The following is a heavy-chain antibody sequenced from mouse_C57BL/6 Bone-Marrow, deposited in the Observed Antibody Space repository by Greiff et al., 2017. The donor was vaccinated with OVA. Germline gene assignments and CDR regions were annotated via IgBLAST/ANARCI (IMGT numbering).Heavy chain of an antibody. D-gene: IGHD2-1*01. V-gene: IGHV1-4*01. CDR2: INPSSGYT. CDR3: AREDGNWFAY. J-gene: IGHJ3*01. CDR1: GYTFTSYT. Sequence: VQLQQSGAELARPGASVKMSCKASGYTFTSYTMHWVKQRPGQGLEWIGYINPSSGYTKYNQKFKDKATLTADKSSSTAYMQLSSLTAEDSAVYYCAREDGNWFAYGGQGTLVTVSA.